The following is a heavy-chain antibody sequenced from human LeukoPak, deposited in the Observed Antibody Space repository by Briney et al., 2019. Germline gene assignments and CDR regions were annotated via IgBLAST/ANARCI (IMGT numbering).Heavy chain of an antibody. Sequence: SETLSLTCTVSGGSISSGEHYWSWIRQAPGKGLEWIGHIYNSGSTHYNPSLKSRVTISSDTSKNQFSLKLSSVTAADTAVYYCARGKGYSYGIGYWGQGTLVTVSS. V-gene: IGHV4-30-4*01. CDR3: ARGKGYSYGIGY. D-gene: IGHD5-18*01. CDR1: GGSISSGEHY. CDR2: IYNSGST. J-gene: IGHJ4*02.